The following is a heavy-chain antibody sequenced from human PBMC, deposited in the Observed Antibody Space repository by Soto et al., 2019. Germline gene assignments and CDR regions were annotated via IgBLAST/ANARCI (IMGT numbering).Heavy chain of an antibody. D-gene: IGHD6-13*01. CDR2: IYSGGST. CDR1: GFIVSSNY. CDR3: ARDYGSRWYRD. Sequence: GGSLRLSCVASGFIVSSNYMSWVRQAPGKGLEWVSIIYSGGSTYYADSVKGRFTISRDTSNNTLYLQMNSLRAEDTAVYYCARDYGSRWYRDWGQGTLVTVSS. V-gene: IGHV3-53*01. J-gene: IGHJ4*02.